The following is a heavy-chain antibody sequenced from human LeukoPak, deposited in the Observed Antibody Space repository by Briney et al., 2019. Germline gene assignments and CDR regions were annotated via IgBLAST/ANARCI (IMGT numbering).Heavy chain of an antibody. V-gene: IGHV1-24*01. Sequence: GASVKVSCKVSGYTLSELSMHWVRQAPGKGLEWMGGFDPEDGETIYAQKFQGRVTMTEDTSTDTAYMELSSLRSEDTAVYYCATGRYSSSSLGYWGQGTLVTVSS. J-gene: IGHJ4*02. CDR1: GYTLSELS. D-gene: IGHD6-6*01. CDR2: FDPEDGET. CDR3: ATGRYSSSSLGY.